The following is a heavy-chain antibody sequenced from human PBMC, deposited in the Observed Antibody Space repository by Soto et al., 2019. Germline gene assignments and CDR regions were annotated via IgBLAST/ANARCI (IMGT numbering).Heavy chain of an antibody. Sequence: GGSLRLSCAASGFTFSSYGMHWVRQAPGKGLEWVAVISYDGSNKYYADSVKGRFTISRDNSKNTLYLQMNSLRAEDTAVYYCAIPVRATILIDSFDYWGQGTLVTVSS. CDR2: ISYDGSNK. V-gene: IGHV3-30*03. J-gene: IGHJ4*02. D-gene: IGHD5-12*01. CDR3: AIPVRATILIDSFDY. CDR1: GFTFSSYG.